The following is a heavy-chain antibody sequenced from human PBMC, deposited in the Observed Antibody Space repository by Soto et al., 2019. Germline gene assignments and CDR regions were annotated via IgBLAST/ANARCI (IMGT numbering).Heavy chain of an antibody. CDR2: THASGVT. J-gene: IGHJ3*02. CDR3: ARDVGYGPKGYAFDI. V-gene: IGHV4-31*03. CDR1: GDSVNSGGHY. Sequence: QVQLQESGPGLVKPSQTLSLTCSVSGDSVNSGGHYWNWIRQHPGKGLEWVGYTHASGVTSYNPSLKSRLDLSVDMSKNELSLKLTSVTAADTAVYFCARDVGYGPKGYAFDIWGQGTMVTVSS. D-gene: IGHD4-17*01.